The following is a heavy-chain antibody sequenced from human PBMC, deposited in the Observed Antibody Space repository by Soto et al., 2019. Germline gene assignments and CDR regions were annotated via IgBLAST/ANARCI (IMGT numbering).Heavy chain of an antibody. CDR3: TTAPPLGDYYYYYMDV. D-gene: IGHD4-17*01. CDR1: GFTFSNAW. V-gene: IGHV3-15*01. CDR2: IKSKTDGGTT. Sequence: EVQLVESGGGLVKPGGSLRLSCAASGFTFSNAWMSWVRQAPGKGLEWVGRIKSKTDGGTTDYAAPVKGRFTISRDDSKNTLYLQMNSLKTEDTAVYYCTTAPPLGDYYYYYMDVWGKGTTVTVSS. J-gene: IGHJ6*03.